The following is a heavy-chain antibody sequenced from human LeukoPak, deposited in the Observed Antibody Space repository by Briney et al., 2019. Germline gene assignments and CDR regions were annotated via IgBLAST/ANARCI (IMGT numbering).Heavy chain of an antibody. Sequence: ASVKVSCKASGYTFTSYYMHWVRQAPGQGLEWMGTINPSGGSTSYAQKFQGRVTMTRDTSTSTVYMELSSLRSEDTAVYYCARELSIAARKNYFDYWGQGTLVTVSS. V-gene: IGHV1-46*01. CDR2: INPSGGST. D-gene: IGHD6-6*01. J-gene: IGHJ4*02. CDR1: GYTFTSYY. CDR3: ARELSIAARKNYFDY.